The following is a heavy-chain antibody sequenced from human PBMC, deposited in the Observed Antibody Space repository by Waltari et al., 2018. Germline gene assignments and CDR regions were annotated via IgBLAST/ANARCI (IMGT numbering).Heavy chain of an antibody. D-gene: IGHD3-9*01. CDR1: GGSISSERYY. V-gene: IGHV4-39*01. Sequence: QLQLQESGPGLVQPSETLSLTCTVSGGSISSERYYWGWIRQPPGKGLEWIGIISYSGSTYYNPSLKSRVTISVDTSKNQFSLKLSSVTAADTAVYYCARLSYHIVTGYGWFDPWGLGTLVTVSS. J-gene: IGHJ5*02. CDR2: ISYSGST. CDR3: ARLSYHIVTGYGWFDP.